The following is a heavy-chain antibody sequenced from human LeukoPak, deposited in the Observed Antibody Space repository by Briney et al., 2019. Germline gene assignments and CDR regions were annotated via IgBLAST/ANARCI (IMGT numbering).Heavy chain of an antibody. D-gene: IGHD3-22*01. CDR1: GYTFTSYG. Sequence: ASVKVSCKASGYTFTSYGISWVRQAPGQGLEWMGRISAYNGNTNYAQKLQGRVTMTTDTSTSTAYMELRSLRSDDTAVYYCARKAPSSGYYSSDYWGQGTLVTVSS. CDR3: ARKAPSSGYYSSDY. J-gene: IGHJ4*02. V-gene: IGHV1-18*01. CDR2: ISAYNGNT.